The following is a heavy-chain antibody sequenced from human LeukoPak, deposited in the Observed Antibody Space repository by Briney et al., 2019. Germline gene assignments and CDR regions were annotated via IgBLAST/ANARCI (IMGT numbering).Heavy chain of an antibody. CDR3: ARDLRLRWGNHNWFDP. D-gene: IGHD4-23*01. V-gene: IGHV3-33*08. Sequence: GRSLRLSCAASGFTFSSYAMHWVRQAPGKGLEWVAVIWYDGSNKYYADSVKGRFTISRDNSKNTLYLQMNSLRAEDTAVYYCARDLRLRWGNHNWFDPWGQGTLVTVSS. J-gene: IGHJ5*02. CDR1: GFTFSSYA. CDR2: IWYDGSNK.